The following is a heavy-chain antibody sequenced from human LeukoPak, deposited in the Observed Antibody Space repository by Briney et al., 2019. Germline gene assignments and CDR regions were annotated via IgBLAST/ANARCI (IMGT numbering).Heavy chain of an antibody. CDR2: ISGSGGST. D-gene: IGHD3-22*01. V-gene: IGHV3-23*01. CDR3: VGNYDSSGSDY. Sequence: GGSLRLSCAASGFTFSSYAMSWVRQAPGKGLEWVSAISGSGGSTYYADSVKGRFTISRDNSKNTLYLQMNSLRAEDTAVYYCVGNYDSSGSDYWGQGTLVTVSS. J-gene: IGHJ4*02. CDR1: GFTFSSYA.